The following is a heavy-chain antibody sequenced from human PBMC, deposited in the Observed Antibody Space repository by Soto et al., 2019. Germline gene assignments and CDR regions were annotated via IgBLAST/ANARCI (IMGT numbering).Heavy chain of an antibody. CDR2: IRSKAYGGTT. J-gene: IGHJ6*02. CDR3: TRLISYYYGMDV. V-gene: IGHV3-49*04. CDR1: GFTFGDYA. D-gene: IGHD2-21*01. Sequence: PGGSLRLSCTASGFTFGDYAMSWVRKAQGKGLERVGFIRSKAYGGTTEYAASVKGRFTISRDDSKCIAYLQMNSLKTEDTAVYYCTRLISYYYGMDVWGQGTTVTVSS.